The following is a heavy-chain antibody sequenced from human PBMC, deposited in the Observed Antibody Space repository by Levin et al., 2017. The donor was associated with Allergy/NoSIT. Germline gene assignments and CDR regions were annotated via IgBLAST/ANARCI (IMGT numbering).Heavy chain of an antibody. V-gene: IGHV4-34*01. CDR1: GGSFSGSY. J-gene: IGHJ6*02. D-gene: IGHD3-10*01. Sequence: SQTLSLTCAVYGGSFSGSYWSWIRQPPGKGLEWIGEINHSGSTNYNPSLKSRVTISVDTSKNQFSLKLSSVTAADTAVYYCARGLYYYSSGSYDPYYYGMDAWGQGTTVTVSS. CDR3: ARGLYYYSSGSYDPYYYGMDA. CDR2: INHSGST.